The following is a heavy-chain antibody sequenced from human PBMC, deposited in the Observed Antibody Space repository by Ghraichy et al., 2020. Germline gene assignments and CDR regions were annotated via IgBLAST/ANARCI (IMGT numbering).Heavy chain of an antibody. CDR1: GGSISGYY. V-gene: IGHV4-59*01. J-gene: IGHJ5*02. CDR3: AREGLCSSTSCGNWFDP. D-gene: IGHD2-2*01. CDR2: IYHSGST. Sequence: SETLSLTCTVSGGSISGYYWSWIRQPPGKGLEWIGYIYHSGSTNYNPSLKSRVTMSVDTSKNQFSLRLTSVTAADTAVYYCAREGLCSSTSCGNWFDPWGQGTLVTVSS.